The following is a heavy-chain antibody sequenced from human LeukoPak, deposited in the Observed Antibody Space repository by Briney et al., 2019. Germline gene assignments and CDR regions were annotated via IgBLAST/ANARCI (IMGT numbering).Heavy chain of an antibody. D-gene: IGHD6-25*01. V-gene: IGHV4-38-2*02. J-gene: IGHJ3*02. Sequence: SETLSLTCTVSGYSISSGYYWGWIRQPPGKGLEWIGSIYHSGSTYYNPSLKSRVTISVDTSKNQFSLKLSSVTAADTAVYYCARRTGYFDAFDIWGQGTMVTVSS. CDR3: ARRTGYFDAFDI. CDR2: IYHSGST. CDR1: GYSISSGYY.